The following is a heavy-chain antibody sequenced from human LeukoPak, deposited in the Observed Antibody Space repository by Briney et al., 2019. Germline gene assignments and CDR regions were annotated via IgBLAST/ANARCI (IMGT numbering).Heavy chain of an antibody. D-gene: IGHD3-3*01. J-gene: IGHJ4*02. CDR3: AREGGFYRPLDY. CDR2: VHLDGRT. V-gene: IGHV4-4*02. Sequence: PSETLSLTCGVSGGSVISTNWWTWVRKPPGKGLEWIGEVHLDGRTNYNPSLESRLTISVDLSENHVSLKLTSVTAADTAVYYCAREGGFYRPLDYSGQGTLVTVSS. CDR1: GGSVISTNW.